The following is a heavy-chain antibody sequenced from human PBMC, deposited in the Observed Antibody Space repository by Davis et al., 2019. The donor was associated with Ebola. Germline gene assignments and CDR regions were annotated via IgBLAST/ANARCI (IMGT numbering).Heavy chain of an antibody. CDR2: VYPTGDT. CDR1: GGPFSGYS. D-gene: IGHD2-2*01. Sequence: GSLRLSCEVSGGPFSGYSRTWIRQSPGKGLEWIGAVYPTGDTNYSPAIKSRITISRHTSTNQFSLRLSSLTAADTAVYYCARAVPAAATYYFDYWGQGTLVTVSS. CDR3: ARAVPAAATYYFDY. V-gene: IGHV4-34*01. J-gene: IGHJ4*02.